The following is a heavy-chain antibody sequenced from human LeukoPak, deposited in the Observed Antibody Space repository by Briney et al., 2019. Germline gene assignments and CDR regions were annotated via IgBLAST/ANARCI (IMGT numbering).Heavy chain of an antibody. CDR1: GFTVSSNS. Sequence: GGSLRLSCTVSGFTVSSNSMSWVRQALGKGLEWVSFIYSDNTHYSDSVKGRFTISRDNSKNTLYLQMNSLRAEDTAVYYCAREGLYNWFDPWGQGTLVTVSS. V-gene: IGHV3-53*01. D-gene: IGHD3-22*01. CDR3: AREGLYNWFDP. CDR2: IYSDNT. J-gene: IGHJ5*02.